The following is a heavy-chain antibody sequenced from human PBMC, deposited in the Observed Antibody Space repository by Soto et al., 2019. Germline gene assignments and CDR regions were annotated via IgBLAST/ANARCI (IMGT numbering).Heavy chain of an antibody. V-gene: IGHV4-59*01. CDR1: GGSISSYY. J-gene: IGHJ6*03. CDR2: IYYSGST. CDR3: ARGYSGYENPFYYYYYMDV. D-gene: IGHD5-12*01. Sequence: PSETLSLNCTVSGGSISSYYWSWIRQPPGKGLEWIGYIYYSGSTNYNPSLKSRVTISVDTSKNQFSLKLSSVTAADTAVYYCARGYSGYENPFYYYYYMDVWGKGTTVTVS.